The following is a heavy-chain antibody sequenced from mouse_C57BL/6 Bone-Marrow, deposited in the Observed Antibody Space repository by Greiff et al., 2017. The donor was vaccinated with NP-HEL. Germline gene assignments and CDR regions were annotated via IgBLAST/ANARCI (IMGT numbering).Heavy chain of an antibody. V-gene: IGHV1-76*01. D-gene: IGHD1-1*02. J-gene: IGHJ2*01. CDR1: GYTFTDYY. Sequence: QVQLKESGAELVRPGASVKLSCKASGYTFTDYYINWVKQRPGQGLEWIARIYPGSGNTYYNEKFKGKATLTAEKSSSTAYMQLSSLTSEDSAVYFCARYGFPTDYWGQGTTLTVSS. CDR2: IYPGSGNT. CDR3: ARYGFPTDY.